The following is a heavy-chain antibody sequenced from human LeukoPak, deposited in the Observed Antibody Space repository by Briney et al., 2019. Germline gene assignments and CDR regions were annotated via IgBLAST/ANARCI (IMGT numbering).Heavy chain of an antibody. J-gene: IGHJ4*02. V-gene: IGHV3-21*04. D-gene: IGHD1-26*01. Sequence: GGSLRLSCAASGFTFSSYSMNWVRQAPGKGLEWVSSISSTSNYADSVKGRFTISRDNSKNTLYLQMNSLRAEDTAVYYCTGDRGVGASPLLAYWGQGTLVTVSS. CDR3: TGDRGVGASPLLAY. CDR2: ISSTS. CDR1: GFTFSSYS.